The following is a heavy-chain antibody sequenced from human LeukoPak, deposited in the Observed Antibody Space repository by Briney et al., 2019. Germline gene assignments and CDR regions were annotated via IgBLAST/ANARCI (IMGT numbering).Heavy chain of an antibody. CDR3: ARQYQCSSTSCYGYFQH. CDR2: INPSGGST. V-gene: IGHV1-46*03. Sequence: ASVKVSCKASGYIFTDYYMHWVRQAPGQELGWMGIINPSGGSTSYAQKFQGRVTMTRDTSTSTVYMELSSLRSEDTAVYYCARQYQCSSTSCYGYFQHWGQGTLVTVSS. D-gene: IGHD2-2*01. CDR1: GYIFTDYY. J-gene: IGHJ1*01.